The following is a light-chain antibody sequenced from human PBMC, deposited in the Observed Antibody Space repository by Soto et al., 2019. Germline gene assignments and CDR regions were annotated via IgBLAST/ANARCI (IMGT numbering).Light chain of an antibody. Sequence: QSAPTQPASVSGSPGQSITISCTGTSSDVGSYNYVSWYQQHPGKAPRLMIYASSNRPSGVSHRFSGSRSGNTASLTISGLQAEDEADYFCSSYTSGSTRYVVGSGTKVTVL. CDR2: ASS. J-gene: IGLJ1*01. CDR1: SSDVGSYNY. CDR3: SSYTSGSTRYV. V-gene: IGLV2-14*01.